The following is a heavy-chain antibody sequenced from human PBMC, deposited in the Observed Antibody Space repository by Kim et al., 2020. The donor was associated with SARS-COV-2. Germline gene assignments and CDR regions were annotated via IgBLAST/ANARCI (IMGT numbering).Heavy chain of an antibody. Sequence: ASMKVSCKASGDTLTSDYMHWVRQAPGQGLEWMGVMYPSGSRTSYAQKFQGRVTLTMDTSTDTAYMELSSLKSDDSAVYYCARERPKTSFFDLWGQGTMVSVSS. CDR1: GDTLTSDY. CDR3: ARERPKTSFFDL. V-gene: IGHV1-46*01. J-gene: IGHJ3*01. CDR2: MYPSGSRT.